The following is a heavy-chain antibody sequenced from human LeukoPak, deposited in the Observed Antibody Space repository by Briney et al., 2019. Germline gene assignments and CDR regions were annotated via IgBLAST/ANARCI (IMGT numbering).Heavy chain of an antibody. V-gene: IGHV3-49*04. CDR1: GFPFGDYS. CDR3: TREKIPGLFGVLF. J-gene: IGHJ4*02. D-gene: IGHD3-10*01. Sequence: GSLRLSCTASGFPFGDYSMIWVRQAPGMGLEWVGSIRGETYGGTTEYAASVKGRLILSRDDSKSIAYLQLSSLKTEDTAVYYCTREKIPGLFGVLFWGQGTLVTVSS. CDR2: IRGETYGGTT.